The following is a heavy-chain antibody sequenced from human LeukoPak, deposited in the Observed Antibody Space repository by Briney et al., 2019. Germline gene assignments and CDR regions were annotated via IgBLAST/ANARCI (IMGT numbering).Heavy chain of an antibody. D-gene: IGHD5-24*01. V-gene: IGHV1-2*06. CDR1: GYTFTAYY. J-gene: IGHJ4*02. CDR2: INPNSGDT. Sequence: GASVKVSCKASGYTFTAYYMHWVRQAPGQGLEWVGRINPNSGDTNYAQKFQGRVTITRDTSISTAYMELSRLRSDDTAVYYCARDKGRDGYTAFDYWGQGTLVTVSS. CDR3: ARDKGRDGYTAFDY.